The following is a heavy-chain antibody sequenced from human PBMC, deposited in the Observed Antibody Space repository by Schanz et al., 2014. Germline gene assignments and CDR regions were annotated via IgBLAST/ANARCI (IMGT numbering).Heavy chain of an antibody. D-gene: IGHD3-3*01. J-gene: IGHJ4*02. Sequence: QVRLVQSGAELKMPGATVKVSCETSGYTFTNYGVSWVRQAPGQGLEWVAWISPYNGNTAYAQKLKGGVRVTKDTSTATAYMELRSLTSDDTAVYYCARDRVYRFLKGENRFYFDYWGQGTLVIVSS. CDR1: GYTFTNYG. CDR3: ARDRVYRFLKGENRFYFDY. CDR2: ISPYNGNT. V-gene: IGHV1-18*01.